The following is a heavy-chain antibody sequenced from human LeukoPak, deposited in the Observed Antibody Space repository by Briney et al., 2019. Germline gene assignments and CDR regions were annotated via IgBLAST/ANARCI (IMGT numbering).Heavy chain of an antibody. CDR2: IYVSGST. J-gene: IGHJ5*02. D-gene: IGHD1-7*01. CDR1: GASISSYY. CDR3: ARDSGTTGEVKFDP. V-gene: IGHV4-4*07. Sequence: PSETPSLTCTVSGASISSYYWSWIRQPAGKGLEWIGRIYVSGSTTYNPSLESRVTMSLDTSKNQISMKVSSVTAADTAVYYCARDSGTTGEVKFDPWGQGTLVTVSS.